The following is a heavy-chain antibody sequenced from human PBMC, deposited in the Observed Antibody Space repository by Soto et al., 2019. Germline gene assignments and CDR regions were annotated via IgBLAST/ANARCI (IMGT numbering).Heavy chain of an antibody. Sequence: GGSLRLSCAASGVTFSDYYMSWIRQAPGKGLEWVSYITSSSSYTNYADSVKGRFTISRDNAKNSLYLQMNSLRAEDTAVYYCARDHPRYSGYDYVDYWGQGTLVTVSS. CDR1: GVTFSDYY. D-gene: IGHD5-12*01. CDR2: ITSSSSYT. V-gene: IGHV3-11*05. J-gene: IGHJ4*02. CDR3: ARDHPRYSGYDYVDY.